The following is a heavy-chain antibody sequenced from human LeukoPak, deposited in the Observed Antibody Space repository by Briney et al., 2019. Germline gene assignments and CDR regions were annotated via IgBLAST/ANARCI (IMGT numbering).Heavy chain of an antibody. V-gene: IGHV1-2*02. CDR1: GYTFTGYY. J-gene: IGHJ6*02. Sequence: GASVKVSCKASGYTFTGYYMHWVRQAPGQGLEWMGWINPNSGGANYAQKCQGRVTMTRDTSISTAYMELSRLRSDDTAVYYCARDRVVVVPAATRSSHYYYYGMDVWGQGTTVTVSS. D-gene: IGHD2-2*01. CDR3: ARDRVVVVPAATRSSHYYYYGMDV. CDR2: INPNSGGA.